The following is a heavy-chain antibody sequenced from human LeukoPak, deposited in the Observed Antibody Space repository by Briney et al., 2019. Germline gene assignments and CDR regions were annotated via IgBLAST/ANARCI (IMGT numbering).Heavy chain of an antibody. CDR1: GYTFTGHY. V-gene: IGHV1-2*02. D-gene: IGHD4-17*01. CDR2: INPNSGAT. Sequence: ASVKVSCKTSGYTFTGHYMHWVRQAPGQGLEWMGWINPNSGATNYAQKFQGRVTMTRDTSISTAYMELSRLRSDDTAVYYCARADRSGYYGVWGQGTLVTVSS. CDR3: ARADRSGYYGV. J-gene: IGHJ4*02.